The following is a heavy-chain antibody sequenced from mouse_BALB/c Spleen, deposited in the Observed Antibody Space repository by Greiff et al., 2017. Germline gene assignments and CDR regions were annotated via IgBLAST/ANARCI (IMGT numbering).Heavy chain of an antibody. J-gene: IGHJ2*01. CDR2: ISYSGST. Sequence: EVQLQQSGPSLVKPSQTLSLTCSVTGDSITSGYWNWIRKFPGNKLEYMGYISYSGSTYYNPSLKSRISITRDTSKNQYYLQLNSVSTEDTATYYCSRQLPVLYYYGNSYFDYWGQGTPLTVSS. D-gene: IGHD1-1*01. CDR3: SRQLPVLYYYGNSYFDY. CDR1: GDSITSGY. V-gene: IGHV3-8*02.